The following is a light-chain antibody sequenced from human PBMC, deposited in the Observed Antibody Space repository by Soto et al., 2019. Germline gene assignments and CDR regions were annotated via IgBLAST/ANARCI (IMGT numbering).Light chain of an antibody. CDR3: QQYGSSPRT. J-gene: IGKJ4*01. Sequence: EIVLTQSPGTLSLSPGERATLSCRASQSVSSSYLAWYQQKPGQAPRLLIYGASSRATGIPDRFSGSGSGTDFTLTISSLEPEDFAVYYWQQYGSSPRTFGRGTKVEIK. V-gene: IGKV3-20*01. CDR1: QSVSSSY. CDR2: GAS.